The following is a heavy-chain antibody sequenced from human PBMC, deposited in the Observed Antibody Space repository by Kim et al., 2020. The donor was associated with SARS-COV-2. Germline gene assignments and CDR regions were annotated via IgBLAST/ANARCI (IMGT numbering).Heavy chain of an antibody. D-gene: IGHD4-17*01. CDR3: AKAHFKPTVTTDYYYGMDV. V-gene: IGHV3-30*18. Sequence: LSLTCAASGFTFSSYGMHWVRQAPGKGLEWVAVISYDGSNKYYADSVKGRFTISRDNSKNTLYLQMNSLRAEDTAVYYCAKAHFKPTVTTDYYYGMDVWGQGTTVTVSS. CDR1: GFTFSSYG. J-gene: IGHJ6*02. CDR2: ISYDGSNK.